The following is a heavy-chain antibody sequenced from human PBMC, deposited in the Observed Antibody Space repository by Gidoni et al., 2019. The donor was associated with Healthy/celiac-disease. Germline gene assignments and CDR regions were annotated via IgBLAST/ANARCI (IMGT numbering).Heavy chain of an antibody. CDR1: GFTFSSYS. Sequence: EVQLVESGGGLVKPGGSLRLSCAASGFTFSSYSMNWVRQAPGKGLEWVSSISSSSSYIYYADSVKGRFTISRDNAKNSLYLQMNSLRAEDTAVYYCARIGSGTFEYFDYWGQGTLVTVSS. J-gene: IGHJ4*02. D-gene: IGHD1-26*01. CDR2: ISSSSSYI. V-gene: IGHV3-21*01. CDR3: ARIGSGTFEYFDY.